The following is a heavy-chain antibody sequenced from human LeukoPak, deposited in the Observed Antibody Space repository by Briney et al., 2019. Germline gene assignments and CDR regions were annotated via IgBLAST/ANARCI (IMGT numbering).Heavy chain of an antibody. V-gene: IGHV3-23*01. CDR2: ISDRSDKT. CDR3: AKPSYGDPLDAFDI. J-gene: IGHJ3*02. Sequence: PGGSLRLSCAASGFTFSSYAMNWVRQAPGKGLEWVSTISDRSDKTYYADSVRGRFTISRDNSKNTLFLQMNSLRAEDTAVYYCAKPSYGDPLDAFDIWGQGTMVTVPS. D-gene: IGHD4-17*01. CDR1: GFTFSSYA.